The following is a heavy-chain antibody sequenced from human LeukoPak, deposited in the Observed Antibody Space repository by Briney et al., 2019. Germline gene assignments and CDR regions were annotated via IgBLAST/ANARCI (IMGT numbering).Heavy chain of an antibody. D-gene: IGHD2-21*02. V-gene: IGHV3-48*03. CDR3: ARVRGDSYYYYYMDV. J-gene: IGHJ6*03. Sequence: GGSLRLACVASGFTFGNYEMSWVRQAPGKGLEWVSFITNSGSTRYYADSVKGRVTISRDNAKNSLDLLMHSPRAEDTAVYYCARVRGDSYYYYYMDVWGKGTTVTVSS. CDR2: ITNSGSTR. CDR1: GFTFGNYE.